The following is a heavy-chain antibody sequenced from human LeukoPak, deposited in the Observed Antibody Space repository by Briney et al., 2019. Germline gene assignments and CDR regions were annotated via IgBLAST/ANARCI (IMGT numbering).Heavy chain of an antibody. V-gene: IGHV3-21*01. CDR1: GFTFSSYS. CDR3: ARVGDSGYDMRLRAYYFYYMDV. D-gene: IGHD5-12*01. J-gene: IGHJ6*03. Sequence: GGSLRLSCAASGFTFSSYSMNWVRQAPGKGLEWVSSISSSSIYIYYADSVKGRFTISRDNAKNSLYLQMNSLRAEDTAVYYCARVGDSGYDMRLRAYYFYYMDVWGKGTTVTVSS. CDR2: ISSSSIYI.